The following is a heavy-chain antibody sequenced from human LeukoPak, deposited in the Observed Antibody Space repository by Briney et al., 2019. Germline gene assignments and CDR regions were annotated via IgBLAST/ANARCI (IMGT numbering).Heavy chain of an antibody. CDR3: ASHDPYYDFWSGPNWFDP. CDR2: ISSSSSTI. D-gene: IGHD3-3*01. Sequence: GGSLRLSRAPSRFTFSTYSMHWARPAPGKGLEWVSYISSSSSTIYYADSVKGRFTISRDNAKNSLYLQMNSLRAEDTAVYYCASHDPYYDFWSGPNWFDPWGQGTLVTVSS. V-gene: IGHV3-48*01. CDR1: RFTFSTYS. J-gene: IGHJ5*02.